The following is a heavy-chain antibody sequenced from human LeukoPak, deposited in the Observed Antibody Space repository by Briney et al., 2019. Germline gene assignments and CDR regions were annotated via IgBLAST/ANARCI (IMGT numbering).Heavy chain of an antibody. CDR3: ARGRQDYYDSSGYSFDY. Sequence: GGSLRLSCAASGFTFSSYAMSWVRQAPGKGLEWVSGISGSGDSTYYPGSVKGRFTISRENAKNSLYLQMNSLRAGDTAVYYCARGRQDYYDSSGYSFDYWGQGTLVTVSS. J-gene: IGHJ4*02. CDR2: ISGSGDST. CDR1: GFTFSSYA. D-gene: IGHD3-22*01. V-gene: IGHV3-23*01.